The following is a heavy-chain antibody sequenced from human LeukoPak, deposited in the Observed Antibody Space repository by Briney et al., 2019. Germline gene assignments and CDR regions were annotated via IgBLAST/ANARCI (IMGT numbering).Heavy chain of an antibody. CDR3: ARDLTDCSSTSCFYYRDV. CDR1: GFTLSDYW. J-gene: IGHJ6*03. D-gene: IGHD2-2*01. V-gene: IGHV3-7*01. CDR2: IKQDGSEK. Sequence: GGSLRLSCAASGFTLSDYWMSWVRQAPGKGLEWVANIKQDGSEKYYVDSVKGRFTISRDNAKNSLYLQMNSLRAEDTAVYYFARDLTDCSSTSCFYYRDVGGKGPTVTVSS.